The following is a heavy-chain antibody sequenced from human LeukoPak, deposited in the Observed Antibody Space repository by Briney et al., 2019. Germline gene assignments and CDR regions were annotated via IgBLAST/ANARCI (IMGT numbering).Heavy chain of an antibody. CDR1: GFTFSRHW. J-gene: IGHJ1*01. D-gene: IGHD1-1*01. CDR2: INQDGSGK. V-gene: IGHV3-7*01. CDR3: AEGTTG. Sequence: GGSLRLSCATSGFTFSRHWMSWVRQAPGEGLEWVANINQDGSGKYYVASVKGRFTISRNNAKNSLYLQMNSLRSEEMAIYYCAEGTTGWGQGTLVTVSS.